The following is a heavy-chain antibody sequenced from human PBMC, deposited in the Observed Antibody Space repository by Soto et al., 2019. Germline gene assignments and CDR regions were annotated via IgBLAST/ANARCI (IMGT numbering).Heavy chain of an antibody. CDR2: IIPIFGTA. J-gene: IGHJ4*02. CDR3: ARDAERGYSGYDPRFDY. CDR1: GGTFSSYA. V-gene: IGHV1-69*13. Sequence: GASVKVSCKASGGTFSSYAISWVRQAPGQGLEWMGGIIPIFGTANYAQKFQGRVTITADESTSTAYMELSSLRSEDTAVYYCARDAERGYSGYDPRFDYWGQGTLVTVSS. D-gene: IGHD5-12*01.